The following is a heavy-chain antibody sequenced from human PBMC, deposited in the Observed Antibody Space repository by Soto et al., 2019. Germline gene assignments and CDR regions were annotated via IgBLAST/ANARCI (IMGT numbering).Heavy chain of an antibody. CDR2: IWYDGSNK. CDR1: GFTFSSYG. CDR3: ARDPLIFYCISTSCYSPPQGPFDY. Sequence: GGSLRLSCAASGFTFSSYGMHWVRQAPGKGLEWVAVIWYDGSNKYYADSVKGRFTISRDNSKNTLYLQMNSLRAEDTAVYYCARDPLIFYCISTSCYSPPQGPFDYWGQGTLVTVSS. V-gene: IGHV3-33*01. J-gene: IGHJ4*02. D-gene: IGHD2-2*01.